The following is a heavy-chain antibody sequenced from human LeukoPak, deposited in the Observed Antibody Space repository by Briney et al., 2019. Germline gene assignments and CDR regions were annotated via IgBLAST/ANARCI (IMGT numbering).Heavy chain of an antibody. CDR3: ARQRWLQSHYFDY. D-gene: IGHD5-24*01. CDR1: GFTFSSYG. V-gene: IGHV3-48*03. J-gene: IGHJ4*02. CDR2: ISSSGSAI. Sequence: GGTLRLSCAASGFTFSSYGMNWVRQAPGKGLEWISYISSSGSAIYYADSVKGRFTVSRDNAKNSVYMQMNSLRAEDTAVYYCARQRWLQSHYFDYWGQGTLVAVSS.